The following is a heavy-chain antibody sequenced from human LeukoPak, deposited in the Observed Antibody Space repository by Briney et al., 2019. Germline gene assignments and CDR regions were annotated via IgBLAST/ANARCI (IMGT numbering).Heavy chain of an antibody. J-gene: IGHJ5*02. CDR1: GGSFSGYY. CDR3: ARGGFSEFDP. Sequence: SETLSLTCAVYGGSFSGYYWSWIRQPPGKGLEWIGEIYHSGSTNYNPSLKSRVTISVDTSKNQFSLKLSSVTAADTAVYYCARGGFSEFDPWGQGTLVTVSS. V-gene: IGHV4-34*01. D-gene: IGHD2/OR15-2a*01. CDR2: IYHSGST.